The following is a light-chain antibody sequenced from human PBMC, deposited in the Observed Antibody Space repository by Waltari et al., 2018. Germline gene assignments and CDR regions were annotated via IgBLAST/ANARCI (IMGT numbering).Light chain of an antibody. J-gene: IGKJ5*01. CDR2: GAS. CDR1: QSVSSNY. V-gene: IGKV3-20*01. Sequence: EIVLTQSPAPLSLSPGERATLSCRASQSVSSNYLAWYQQKLGQAPRLLIYGASSRATGIPDRFSGSGSGTDFTLTISRLEPEDFAVYYCQQYGSSPITFGQGTRLEIK. CDR3: QQYGSSPIT.